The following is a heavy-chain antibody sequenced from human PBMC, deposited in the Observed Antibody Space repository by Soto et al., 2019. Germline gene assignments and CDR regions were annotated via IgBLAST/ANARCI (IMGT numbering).Heavy chain of an antibody. CDR3: ARTIAARLRVGACDI. CDR2: SNSNNGDT. Sequence: GPSVKVSCKASGYTFTAYYIQWVRQAPGQGLEWMAWSNSNNGDTESAQKFQGRVTVTRDTANSTAYMELSRLRSDDTAVYYCARTIAARLRVGACDISG. V-gene: IGHV1-2*02. D-gene: IGHD6-13*01. J-gene: IGHJ3*02. CDR1: GYTFTAYY.